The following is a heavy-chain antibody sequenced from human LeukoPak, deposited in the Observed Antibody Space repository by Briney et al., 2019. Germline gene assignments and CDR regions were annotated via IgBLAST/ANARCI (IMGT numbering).Heavy chain of an antibody. CDR1: GFTFTDYW. J-gene: IGHJ4*02. CDR3: ARERVTTTSFDY. Sequence: PGGSLRLSCAASGFTFTDYWMNWVRQAPGKGLEWVANLKQDRSEKNYVDSVKGRFTISRDNAKNSLYLQMNSLRVEDTAVYYCARERVTTTSFDYWGQGVLVTVSS. V-gene: IGHV3-7*01. D-gene: IGHD2/OR15-2a*01. CDR2: LKQDRSEK.